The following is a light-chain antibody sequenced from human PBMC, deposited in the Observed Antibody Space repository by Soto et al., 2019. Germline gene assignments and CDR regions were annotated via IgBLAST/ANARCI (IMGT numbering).Light chain of an antibody. CDR3: SSYTSSSTPYV. CDR2: DVS. J-gene: IGLJ1*01. Sequence: QSALTQDASVSGSPGQSITISCTGTSSDVGGYNYVSWYQQHPGKAPKLMIYDVSNRPSGVSNRFSGSKSGNTASLSISGLQAEDEADYYCSSYTSSSTPYVFGTGTKVTV. V-gene: IGLV2-14*01. CDR1: SSDVGGYNY.